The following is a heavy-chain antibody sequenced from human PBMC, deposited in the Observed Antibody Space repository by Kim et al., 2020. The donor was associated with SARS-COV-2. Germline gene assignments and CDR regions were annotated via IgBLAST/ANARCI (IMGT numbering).Heavy chain of an antibody. CDR3: ARIPEYYYYGMDV. Sequence: SPSFQGQVTISADKSISTAYLQWSSLKASDTAMYYCARIPEYYYYGMDVWGQGTTVTVSS. J-gene: IGHJ6*02. V-gene: IGHV5-51*01. D-gene: IGHD2-21*01.